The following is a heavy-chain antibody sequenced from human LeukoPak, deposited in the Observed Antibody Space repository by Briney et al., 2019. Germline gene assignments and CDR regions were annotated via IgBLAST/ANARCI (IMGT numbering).Heavy chain of an antibody. Sequence: GGSLRLSCAASGFTFSSYEMNWVRQAPGKGLEWVSYISSSGSTIYYADSVKGRFTISRDNAKNSLYLQMNSLRAEDTAVYYCAREGIAAAGNNNWFDPWGQGTLVTVSS. J-gene: IGHJ5*02. V-gene: IGHV3-48*03. CDR2: ISSSGSTI. D-gene: IGHD6-13*01. CDR3: AREGIAAAGNNNWFDP. CDR1: GFTFSSYE.